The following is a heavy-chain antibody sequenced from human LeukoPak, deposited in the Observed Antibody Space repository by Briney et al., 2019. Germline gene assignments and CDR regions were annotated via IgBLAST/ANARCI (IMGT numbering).Heavy chain of an antibody. CDR1: GVSISSSNSY. J-gene: IGHJ4*02. CDR2: IYYSGNT. CDR3: ARDSGLERRRVRAPTYYFDY. D-gene: IGHD1-1*01. V-gene: IGHV4-39*02. Sequence: PSETLSLTCTVSGVSISSSNSYWGWIRQPPGKGLEWIGSIYYSGNTYYNASLKSQVPISIDTSKNQFSLRLTSVTAADTAVYYCARDSGLERRRVRAPTYYFDYWGQGTLVTVSS.